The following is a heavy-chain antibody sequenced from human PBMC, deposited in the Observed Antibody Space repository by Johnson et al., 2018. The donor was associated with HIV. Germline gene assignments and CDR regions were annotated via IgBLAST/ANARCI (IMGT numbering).Heavy chain of an antibody. CDR2: IRYDVTKK. CDR3: ATELSLLRDAFDI. J-gene: IGHJ3*02. CDR1: RLTFSSYG. Sequence: VQSVESGGGVVQPGGSLRLSCAASRLTFSSYGLHWVRQAPGKGLEWVAFIRYDVTKKYYADSVQARFTISRDNFKNRLYLQMDSLRAEDTAVYYCATELSLLRDAFDIWGQGTMVTVSS. V-gene: IGHV3-30*02. D-gene: IGHD3-16*02.